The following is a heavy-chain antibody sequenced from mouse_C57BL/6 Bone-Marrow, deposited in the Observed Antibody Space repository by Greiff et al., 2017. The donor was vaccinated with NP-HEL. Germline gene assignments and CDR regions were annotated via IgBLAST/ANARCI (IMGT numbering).Heavy chain of an antibody. D-gene: IGHD2-4*01. CDR3: AREIDYDRDYFDY. CDR1: GYTFTSYW. J-gene: IGHJ2*01. V-gene: IGHV1-53*01. Sequence: VQLQQPGTELVKPGASVKLSCKASGYTFTSYWMHWLKQRPGQGLEWIGNINPSNGGTNYNEKFKSKATLTVDKSSSTAYMQLSSLTTEDSAIYYCAREIDYDRDYFDYWGQGTTLTVSS. CDR2: INPSNGGT.